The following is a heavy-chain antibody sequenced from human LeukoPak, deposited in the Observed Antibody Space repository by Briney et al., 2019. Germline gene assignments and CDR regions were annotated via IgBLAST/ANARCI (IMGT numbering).Heavy chain of an antibody. J-gene: IGHJ4*02. CDR3: ARFSTTWYTALDY. CDR2: ISGSGSTI. CDR1: GFSISSYE. D-gene: IGHD6-13*01. V-gene: IGHV3-48*03. Sequence: GGSLRLSRAASGFSISSYEMNWVRQAPGKGLEWVSYISGSGSTIYYADSVKGRFTMSRDNAKNSLYLQMNSLRAEDTAVYYCARFSTTWYTALDYWGQGTVVTVSS.